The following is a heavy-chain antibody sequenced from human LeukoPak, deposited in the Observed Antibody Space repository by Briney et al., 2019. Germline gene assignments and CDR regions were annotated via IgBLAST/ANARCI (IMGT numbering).Heavy chain of an antibody. CDR1: GGTFSSYA. CDR3: ARGHLWSGYYVGMGYFDY. Sequence: SVKVSCXASGGTFSSYAISWVRQAPGQGLEWMGGIIPIFGTANYAQKFQGRVTITAGESTSTAYMELSSLRSEDTAVYYCARGHLWSGYYVGMGYFDYWGQGTLVTVSS. J-gene: IGHJ4*02. CDR2: IIPIFGTA. V-gene: IGHV1-69*01. D-gene: IGHD3-3*02.